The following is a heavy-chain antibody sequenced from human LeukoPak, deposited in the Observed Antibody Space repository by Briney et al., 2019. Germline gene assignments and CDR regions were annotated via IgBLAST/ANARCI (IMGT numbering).Heavy chain of an antibody. Sequence: PGGSLNLSCPASGFTSSSYELTWFRQPPGKGLDGVSYISSSGSTIYYADSVKGRFTISRDNAKNSLYLQMNSLRAEDTAVYYCARRTGTNPFDYWGQGTLVTVSS. CDR1: GFTSSSYE. D-gene: IGHD7-27*01. V-gene: IGHV3-48*03. CDR2: ISSSGSTI. CDR3: ARRTGTNPFDY. J-gene: IGHJ4*02.